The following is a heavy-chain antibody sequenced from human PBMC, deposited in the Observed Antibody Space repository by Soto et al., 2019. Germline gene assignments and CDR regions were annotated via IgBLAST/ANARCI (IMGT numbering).Heavy chain of an antibody. CDR2: IYSGGST. CDR1: GFTVSSNY. CDR3: ARDRDFWSGYPV. D-gene: IGHD3-3*01. J-gene: IGHJ6*02. V-gene: IGHV3-53*01. Sequence: PGGSLRLSCAASGFTVSSNYMSWVRQAPGKGLEWVSVIYSGGSTYYADSVKGRFTISRDNSKNTLYLQMSSLRAEDTAVYYCARDRDFWSGYPVWGQGTTVTVSS.